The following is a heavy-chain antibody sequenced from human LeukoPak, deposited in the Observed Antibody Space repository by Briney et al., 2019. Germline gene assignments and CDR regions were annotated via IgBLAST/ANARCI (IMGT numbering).Heavy chain of an antibody. D-gene: IGHD1-26*01. CDR2: ISWDGGST. CDR3: AKDRQGVRATGFDY. CDR1: GFTFDDYA. J-gene: IGHJ4*02. Sequence: AGGSLRLSCAASGFTFDDYAMHWVRQAPGKGLEWVSLISWDGGSTYYADSVKGRFTISRDNSKNSLYLQMNSLRAEDTALYYCAKDRQGVRATGFDYWGQGTLVTVSS. V-gene: IGHV3-43D*03.